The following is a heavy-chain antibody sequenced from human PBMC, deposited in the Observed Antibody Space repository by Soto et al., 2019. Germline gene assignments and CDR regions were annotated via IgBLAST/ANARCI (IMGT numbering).Heavy chain of an antibody. Sequence: SETLSLTCTVSGGSISSSSYYWGWIRQPPGKGLEWIGSIYYSGSTYYNPSLKSRVTISVDTSKNQFSLKLSSVTAADTAVYYCARRGGSKNYYGSGSYRSKSQQFDYWGQGTLVTVSS. CDR3: ARRGGSKNYYGSGSYRSKSQQFDY. CDR1: GGSISSSSYY. J-gene: IGHJ4*02. D-gene: IGHD3-10*01. V-gene: IGHV4-39*01. CDR2: IYYSGST.